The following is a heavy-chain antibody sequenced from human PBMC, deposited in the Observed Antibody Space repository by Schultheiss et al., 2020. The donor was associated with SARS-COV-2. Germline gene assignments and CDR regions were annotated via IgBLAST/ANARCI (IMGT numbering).Heavy chain of an antibody. CDR2: MYHSGST. V-gene: IGHV4-39*07. CDR1: GGSISSYY. J-gene: IGHJ4*02. Sequence: SETLSLTCTVSGGSISSYYWGWIRQPPGKGLEWIGSMYHSGSTYYNPSLKSRVTISVDTSKNQFSLKLNSLTAADTAVYYCARSWSVVSGTFTDYWGQGTLVTVSS. D-gene: IGHD6-19*01. CDR3: ARSWSVVSGTFTDY.